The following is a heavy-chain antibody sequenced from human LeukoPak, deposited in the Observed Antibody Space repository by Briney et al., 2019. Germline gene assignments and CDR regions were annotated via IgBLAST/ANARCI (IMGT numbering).Heavy chain of an antibody. J-gene: IGHJ2*01. V-gene: IGHV4-31*03. CDR2: IYYSGST. CDR1: GGSISSGGYY. CDR3: AREGTGGYSYGRKGYFDL. D-gene: IGHD5-18*01. Sequence: SETLSLTCTVSGGSISSGGYYWSWIRQHPGKGLEWIGYIYYSGSTCYNPSLKSRVTISVDTSKNQFSLKLSSVTAADTAVYYCAREGTGGYSYGRKGYFDLCGRGTLVTVSS.